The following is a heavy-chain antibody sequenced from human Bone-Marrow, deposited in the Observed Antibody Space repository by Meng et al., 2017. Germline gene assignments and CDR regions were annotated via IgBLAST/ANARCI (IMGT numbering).Heavy chain of an antibody. CDR2: INHSGST. J-gene: IGHJ4*02. CDR1: GGSFSGYY. CDR3: AGTRGYSYGYYGY. V-gene: IGHV4-34*01. Sequence: QVQLQQWGAGLLKPSETLSLTCAVYGGSFSGYYWSWIRQPPGKGLEWIGEINHSGSTNYNPSLKSRVTISVDTSKNQFSLKLSSVTAADTAVYYCAGTRGYSYGYYGYWGQGTLVTVSS. D-gene: IGHD5-18*01.